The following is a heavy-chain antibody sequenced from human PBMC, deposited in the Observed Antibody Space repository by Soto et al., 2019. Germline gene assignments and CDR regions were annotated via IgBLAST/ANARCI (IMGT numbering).Heavy chain of an antibody. CDR1: GFTVSSNY. CDR2: IYSGGST. CDR3: ARDRRETGQFFDY. J-gene: IGHJ4*02. V-gene: IGHV3-66*02. D-gene: IGHD7-27*01. Sequence: GSLRLSCAASGFTVSSNYMSWVRQAPGKGLEWVSVIYSGGSTYYADSVKGRFTISRDNSKNTLYLQMNSLRAEDTAVYYCARDRRETGQFFDYWGQGTLVTVSS.